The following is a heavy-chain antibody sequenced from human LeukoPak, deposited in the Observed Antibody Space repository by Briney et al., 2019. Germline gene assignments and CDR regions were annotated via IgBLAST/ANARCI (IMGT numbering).Heavy chain of an antibody. Sequence: PGGSLRLSCAASGFTFSSYSMNWVRQAPGKGLEWVSYISSSSSTIYYADSVKGRFTISRDNAKNSLFLQMNSLRAEDTAVYYCARSRGSSGSYPFDYWGQGTLVTVSS. CDR1: GFTFSSYS. CDR3: ARSRGSSGSYPFDY. J-gene: IGHJ4*02. D-gene: IGHD1-26*01. CDR2: ISSSSSTI. V-gene: IGHV3-48*01.